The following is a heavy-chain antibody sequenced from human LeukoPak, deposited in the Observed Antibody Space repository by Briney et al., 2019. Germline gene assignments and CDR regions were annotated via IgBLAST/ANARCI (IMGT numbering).Heavy chain of an antibody. Sequence: GGSLRLSCAASGFTFSSYSMNWVRQAPGKGLEWVSSISSSSSYIYYADSVKGRFTISRDNAKNSLYLQMNSLRAEGTAVYYCARGAAAVISNWFDPWGQGTLVTVSS. J-gene: IGHJ5*02. CDR3: ARGAAAVISNWFDP. V-gene: IGHV3-21*01. CDR2: ISSSSSYI. D-gene: IGHD2-2*02. CDR1: GFTFSSYS.